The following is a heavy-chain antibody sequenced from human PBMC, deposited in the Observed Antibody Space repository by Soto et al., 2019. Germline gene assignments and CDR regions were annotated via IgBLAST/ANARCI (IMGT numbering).Heavy chain of an antibody. V-gene: IGHV3-23*01. J-gene: IGHJ4*02. CDR3: AKDPGSTLRAFDY. CDR2: ISGIGGST. Sequence: PGGSLRLSCAASGFTFSSYAMGWVRQAPEKGLEWVSAISGIGGSTYYADSVKGRFTISRDNSKNTLYLQMNSLRVEDTAIYYCAKDPGSTLRAFDYWGQGTLVTVSS. D-gene: IGHD2-15*01. CDR1: GFTFSSYA.